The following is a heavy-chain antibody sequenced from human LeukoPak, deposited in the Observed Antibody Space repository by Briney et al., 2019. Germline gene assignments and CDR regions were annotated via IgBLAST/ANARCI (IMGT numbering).Heavy chain of an antibody. Sequence: SETLSLTCAVYGGSFSGYYWSWIRQPPGEGLEWIGEINHSGSTNYNPSLKSRVTISVDTSKNQFSLKLSSVTAADTAVYYCARGRLSGSYRFSRVGYFDYWGQGTLVTVSS. CDR3: ARGRLSGSYRFSRVGYFDY. J-gene: IGHJ4*02. CDR2: INHSGST. D-gene: IGHD1-26*01. V-gene: IGHV4-34*01. CDR1: GGSFSGYY.